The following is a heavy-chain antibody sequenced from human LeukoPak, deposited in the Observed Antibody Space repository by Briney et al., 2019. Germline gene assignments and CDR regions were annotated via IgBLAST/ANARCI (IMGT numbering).Heavy chain of an antibody. D-gene: IGHD3-16*02. V-gene: IGHV4-39*07. Sequence: KPSETLSLTCTVSGGSISSSSYYWGWIRQPPGKGLEWIGSIYYSGSTYYNPSLKSRVTISVDTSKNQFSLKLSSVTAADTAVYYCARLGGRLGELSPDYWGQGTLVTVSS. CDR3: ARLGGRLGELSPDY. CDR2: IYYSGST. CDR1: GGSISSSSYY. J-gene: IGHJ4*02.